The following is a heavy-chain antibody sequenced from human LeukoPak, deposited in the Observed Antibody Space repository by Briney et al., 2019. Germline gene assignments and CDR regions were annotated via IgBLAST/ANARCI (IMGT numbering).Heavy chain of an antibody. CDR2: IIPIFGTA. D-gene: IGHD2-2*01. Sequence: SVTVSCKASGGTFSSYAINWVRQAPGQGLEWMGGIIPIFGTANYAQKFQDRVTITADESTSTAYMELSSLRSEDTAIYYCASRLYCSNTRCRNFPFAYWGQGTLVTVSS. CDR1: GGTFSSYA. V-gene: IGHV1-69*13. CDR3: ASRLYCSNTRCRNFPFAY. J-gene: IGHJ4*02.